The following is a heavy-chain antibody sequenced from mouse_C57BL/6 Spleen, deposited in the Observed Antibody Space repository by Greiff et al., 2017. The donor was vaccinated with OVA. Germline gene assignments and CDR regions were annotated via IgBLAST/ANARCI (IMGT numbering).Heavy chain of an antibody. CDR2: IHPSDSDT. Sequence: QVQLQQPGAELVKPGASVKVSCKASGYTFTSYWMHWVKQRPGQGLEWIGRIHPSDSDTNYNQKFKGKATLTVDKSSSTAYMQLSSLTSEDSAVYYCAMGDYDGYAMDYWGQGTSVTVSS. CDR1: GYTFTSYW. D-gene: IGHD2-4*01. V-gene: IGHV1-74*01. CDR3: AMGDYDGYAMDY. J-gene: IGHJ4*01.